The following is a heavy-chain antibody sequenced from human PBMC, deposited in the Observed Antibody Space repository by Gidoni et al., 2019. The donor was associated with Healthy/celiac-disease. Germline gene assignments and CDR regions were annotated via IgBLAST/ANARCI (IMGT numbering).Heavy chain of an antibody. Sequence: GKGLEWVSVIYSGGSTYYADSVKGRFTISRDNSKNTLYLQMNSLRAEDTAVYYCASVTSGYSSSWYSVYWGQGTLVTVSS. V-gene: IGHV3-66*02. CDR3: ASVTSGYSSSWYSVY. J-gene: IGHJ4*02. D-gene: IGHD6-13*01. CDR2: IYSGGST.